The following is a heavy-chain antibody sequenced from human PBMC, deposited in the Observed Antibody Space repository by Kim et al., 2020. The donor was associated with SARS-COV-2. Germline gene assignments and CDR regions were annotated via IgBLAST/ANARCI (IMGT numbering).Heavy chain of an antibody. CDR3: ARQIMPNGIAAAGGSIDY. V-gene: IGHV4-39*01. CDR1: GGSISSSSYY. CDR2: IYYSGST. Sequence: SETLSLTCTVSGGSISSSSYYWGWIRQPPGKGLEWIGSIYYSGSTYYNPSLKSRVTISVDTSKNQFSLKLSSVTAADTAVYYCARQIMPNGIAAAGGSIDYWGQGTLVTVSS. D-gene: IGHD6-13*01. J-gene: IGHJ4*02.